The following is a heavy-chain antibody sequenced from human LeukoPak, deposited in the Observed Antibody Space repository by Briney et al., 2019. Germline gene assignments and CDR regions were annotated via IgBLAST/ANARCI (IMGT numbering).Heavy chain of an antibody. CDR1: GGSISSSSYY. Sequence: SETLSLTCTVSGGSISSSSYYWGWIRQPPGKGLEWIGGIYYSGSTYYNPSLKSRVTISVDTSKNQFSLKLSSVTAADTAVYYCARGSGEAFDIWGQGTMVTVSS. D-gene: IGHD1-26*01. CDR3: ARGSGEAFDI. V-gene: IGHV4-39*01. J-gene: IGHJ3*02. CDR2: IYYSGST.